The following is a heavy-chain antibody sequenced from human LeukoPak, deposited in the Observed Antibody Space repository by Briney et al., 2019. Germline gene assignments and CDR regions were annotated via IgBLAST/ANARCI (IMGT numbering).Heavy chain of an antibody. CDR1: GFTFSSYG. CDR2: ISYDGSNK. Sequence: PGGSLRLSCAASGFTFSSYGMHWVRQAPGKGLEWVAVISYDGSNKYYADSVKGRFTIFRDNSKNTLYLQMNSLRAEDTAVYYCAKGSYYDSSGYLDYWGQGTLVTVSS. J-gene: IGHJ4*02. D-gene: IGHD3-22*01. CDR3: AKGSYYDSSGYLDY. V-gene: IGHV3-30*18.